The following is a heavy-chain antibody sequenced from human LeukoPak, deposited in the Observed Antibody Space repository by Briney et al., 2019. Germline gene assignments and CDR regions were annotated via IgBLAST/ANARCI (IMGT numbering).Heavy chain of an antibody. CDR3: TTQPESYSSSSD. CDR1: GFTFSNAW. V-gene: IGHV3-15*01. CDR2: IKSKTDGGTT. Sequence: GGSLRLSCAASGFTFSNAWMSWVCQAPGKGLEWVGRIKSKTDGGTTDYAAPVKGRFTISRDDSKNTLYLQMNSLKTEDTAVYYCTTQPESYSSSSDWGQGTLVTVSS. D-gene: IGHD6-6*01. J-gene: IGHJ4*02.